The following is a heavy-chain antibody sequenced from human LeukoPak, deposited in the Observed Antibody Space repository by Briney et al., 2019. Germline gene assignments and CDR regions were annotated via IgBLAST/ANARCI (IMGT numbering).Heavy chain of an antibody. CDR3: ARDWRGSYFPDY. D-gene: IGHD1-26*01. J-gene: IGHJ4*02. CDR1: GYSFTAFY. Sequence: ASVKVSRKTSGYSFTAFYIHWVRQAPGQGLEWMGGFNPNGGDTNYAHKFQGRVTMTRDTSSSTAYMELSRLRSDDTAVYYCARDWRGSYFPDYWGQGTLVTVSS. CDR2: FNPNGGDT. V-gene: IGHV1-2*02.